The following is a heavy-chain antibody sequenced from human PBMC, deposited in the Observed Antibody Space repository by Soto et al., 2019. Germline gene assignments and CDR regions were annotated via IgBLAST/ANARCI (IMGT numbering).Heavy chain of an antibody. CDR1: GFSFSGYW. J-gene: IGHJ4*02. CDR3: ARGRGASY. CDR2: IKDDGTEK. Sequence: GGSLRLSCAASGFSFSGYWMTWVRQAPGKGLEWVANIKDDGTEKYYVDSVKGRFTISRDNAKNSLILQMNSLRVEDTAVYYCARGRGASYWGQGTLVTVSS. V-gene: IGHV3-7*04.